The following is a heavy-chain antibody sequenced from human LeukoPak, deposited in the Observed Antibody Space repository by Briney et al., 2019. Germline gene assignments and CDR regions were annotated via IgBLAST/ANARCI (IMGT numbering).Heavy chain of an antibody. CDR2: TYPGDSDT. J-gene: IGHJ4*02. CDR3: ARLGYYGSGSTEDIQN. CDR1: GYSFTSYW. V-gene: IGHV5-51*01. Sequence: GESLKISCQGSGYSFTSYWIGWVRQKPGKGLEWMAITYPGDSDTRYRPSFQGQVTISADKSISTAYLQWSSLKASDTAMYYCARLGYYGSGSTEDIQNWGQGTLVTVSS. D-gene: IGHD3-10*01.